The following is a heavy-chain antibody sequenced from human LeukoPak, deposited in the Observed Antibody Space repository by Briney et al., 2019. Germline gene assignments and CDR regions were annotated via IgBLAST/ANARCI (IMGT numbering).Heavy chain of an antibody. CDR2: ISYDGSNK. CDR1: GFTFSSYG. D-gene: IGHD6-19*01. CDR3: AKVGGAVAGTSGFDY. Sequence: GGSLRLSCAASGFTFSSYGMHWVRQAPGKGLEWVAVISYDGSNKYYADSVKGRFTISRDNSKNTLYLQMNSLRAEDTAVYYCAKVGGAVAGTSGFDYWGQGTLVTVSS. V-gene: IGHV3-30*18. J-gene: IGHJ4*02.